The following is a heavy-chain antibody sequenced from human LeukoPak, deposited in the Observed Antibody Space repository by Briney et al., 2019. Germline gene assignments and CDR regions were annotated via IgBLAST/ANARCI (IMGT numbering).Heavy chain of an antibody. V-gene: IGHV3-64*01. J-gene: IGHJ4*02. Sequence: GGSLRLSCAASGFTFRSYGMHWVRQAPGKGLEYVAAISSNGGSTDYANSVKGRFTISRDNSKNTLYLQMGSLRAEDMAVYYCARISSSYDYDYRGQRTLVTVSS. CDR2: ISSNGGST. CDR1: GFTFRSYG. D-gene: IGHD6-6*01. CDR3: ARISSSYDYDY.